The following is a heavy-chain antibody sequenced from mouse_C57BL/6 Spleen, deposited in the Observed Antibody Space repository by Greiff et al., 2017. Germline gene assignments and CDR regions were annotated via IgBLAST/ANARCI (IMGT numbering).Heavy chain of an antibody. D-gene: IGHD1-1*01. CDR2: IYPRDGST. V-gene: IGHV1-78*01. J-gene: IGHJ4*01. Sequence: QVQLQQSDAVLVKPGASVKISCKVSGYTFTDHTLHWMTQRPEQGLEWIGYIYPRDGSTKYNEKFKGKATLTADKSSSTAYMQRNSLTSEDAAVYCCARYYYGSSYEAMDDWGQGTSVTVSS. CDR3: ARYYYGSSYEAMDD. CDR1: GYTFTDHT.